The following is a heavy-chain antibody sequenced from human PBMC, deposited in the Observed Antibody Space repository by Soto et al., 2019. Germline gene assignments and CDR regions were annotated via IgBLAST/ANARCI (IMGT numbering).Heavy chain of an antibody. CDR3: ARSMITFGGGDYYYGMDA. Sequence: GASVKVSCKASGGTFSSYAISWVRQAPGQGPEWMGGIIPIFGTANYAQKFQGRVTITADESTSTAYMELSSLRSEDTAVYYCARSMITFGGGDYYYGMDAWGQGTTVTVSS. D-gene: IGHD3-16*01. J-gene: IGHJ6*02. V-gene: IGHV1-69*13. CDR2: IIPIFGTA. CDR1: GGTFSSYA.